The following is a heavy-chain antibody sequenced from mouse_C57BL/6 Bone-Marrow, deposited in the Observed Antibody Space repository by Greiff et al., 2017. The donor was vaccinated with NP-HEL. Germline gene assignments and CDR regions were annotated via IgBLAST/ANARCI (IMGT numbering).Heavy chain of an antibody. CDR2: INYDGSST. D-gene: IGHD2-4*01. J-gene: IGHJ4*01. V-gene: IGHV5-16*01. CDR1: GFTFSDYY. CDR3: AREGGLRRRTYAMDY. Sequence: EVHLVESEGGLVQPGSSMKLSCTASGFTFSDYYMAWVRQVPEKGLEWVAHINYDGSSTYYLDSLKSRFIISRDNAKNILYLQMRSLKSEDTATYYCAREGGLRRRTYAMDYWGQGTSVTVSS.